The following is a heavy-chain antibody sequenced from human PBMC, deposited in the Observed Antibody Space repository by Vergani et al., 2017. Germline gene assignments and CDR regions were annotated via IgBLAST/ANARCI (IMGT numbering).Heavy chain of an antibody. CDR2: VDPEDGET. V-gene: IGHV1-69-2*01. CDR3: ATPQTVTTGGMEV. D-gene: IGHD4-17*01. J-gene: IGHJ6*02. CDR1: GYTLNNYG. Sequence: VQLVQSGSELRKPGASVKVSCKASGYTLNNYGLNWARQAPGQGLEWMGLVDPEDGETIYAEKFKGRVTIAADTSTDTAHLELSSLRSEDTAVYYCATPQTVTTGGMEVWGQGTTVIVSS.